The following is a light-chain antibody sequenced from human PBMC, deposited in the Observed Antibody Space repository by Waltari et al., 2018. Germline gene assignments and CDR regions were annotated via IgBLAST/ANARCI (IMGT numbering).Light chain of an antibody. CDR1: QSISNW. Sequence: DIQMTQSPSTLSASVGDRVPITCRASQSISNWLAWYQQKPGKAPKLLIYKASTLESGVPSRFSGHGSGTEFTLTITSLQPDDFATYSCQQYGSYPLTFGGGTKVEIK. V-gene: IGKV1-5*03. CDR3: QQYGSYPLT. J-gene: IGKJ4*01. CDR2: KAS.